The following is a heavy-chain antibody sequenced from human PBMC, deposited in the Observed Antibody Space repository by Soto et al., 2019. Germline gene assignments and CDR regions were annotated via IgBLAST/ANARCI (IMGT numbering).Heavy chain of an antibody. V-gene: IGHV3-30-3*01. J-gene: IGHJ5*02. CDR2: ISYDGSNK. Sequence: QVQLVESGGGMVQPGRSLRLSCAASGFTFSSYAMHWVRQAPGKGLEWVAVISYDGSNKYYADSVKGRFTISRDNSKNTLYLQMNSLRAEDTAVYYCARDRAAYYYGSGPFDPWGQGTLVTVSS. CDR3: ARDRAAYYYGSGPFDP. CDR1: GFTFSSYA. D-gene: IGHD3-10*01.